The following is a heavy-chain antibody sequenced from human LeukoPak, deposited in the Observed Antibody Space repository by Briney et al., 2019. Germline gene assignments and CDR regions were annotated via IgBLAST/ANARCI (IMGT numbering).Heavy chain of an antibody. V-gene: IGHV3-48*01. J-gene: IGHJ4*02. CDR3: ARGGSAVVVTATTRVFDY. D-gene: IGHD2-21*02. CDR1: GFSFTAYS. CDR2: IGPGGDI. Sequence: PGGSLRLSCAASGFSFTAYSMNWVRQAPGRGLEGISYIGPGGDIYYADCVTGRFTVSRDTAKNSLYLQMNSLRVEDTAVYYCARGGSAVVVTATTRVFDYWGQGTLVTVSS.